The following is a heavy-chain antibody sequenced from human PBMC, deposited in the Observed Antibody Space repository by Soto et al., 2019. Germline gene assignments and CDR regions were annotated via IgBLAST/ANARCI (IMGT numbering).Heavy chain of an antibody. V-gene: IGHV5-51*01. J-gene: IGHJ4*02. CDR1: GYTFTIYW. CDR2: IYPSDSDT. D-gene: IGHD4-17*01. CDR3: ARPANTVADHFDL. Sequence: GESLKISCHVSGYTFTIYWIGWVRQMPGKGLEWMGIIYPSDSDTRYSPSFQGQVTISADQSINTAYLQWDSLKASDTAIYYCARPANTVADHFDLWGQGTPVTV.